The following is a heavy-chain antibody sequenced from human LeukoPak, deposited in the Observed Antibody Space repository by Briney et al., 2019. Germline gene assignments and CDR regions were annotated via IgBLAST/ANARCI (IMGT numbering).Heavy chain of an antibody. CDR2: IKQDGSEK. Sequence: GGSLRLSCAASGFTFSSYWMSWVRQAPGKGLEWVANIKQDGSEKYYVDSVKGRFTISRDNAKNSLYLQMNSLRAEDTAVYYCTRDSSSGWYEGAFDIWGQGTMVTVSS. D-gene: IGHD6-19*01. J-gene: IGHJ3*02. CDR1: GFTFSSYW. CDR3: TRDSSSGWYEGAFDI. V-gene: IGHV3-7*01.